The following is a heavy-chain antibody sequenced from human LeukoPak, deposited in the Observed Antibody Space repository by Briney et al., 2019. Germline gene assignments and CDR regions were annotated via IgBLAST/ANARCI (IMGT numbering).Heavy chain of an antibody. Sequence: SETLSLTCTVSGASISSDYSYWTWIRQPPGKGLEWIGSVSKSGNTYYNPSLESRINIAIDTSNNQFSLRVNSVTASDTAVYFCARSVDYVSIWGQGTMITASS. CDR2: VSKSGNT. CDR1: GASISSDYSY. D-gene: IGHD3-16*01. V-gene: IGHV4-39*01. J-gene: IGHJ3*02. CDR3: ARSVDYVSI.